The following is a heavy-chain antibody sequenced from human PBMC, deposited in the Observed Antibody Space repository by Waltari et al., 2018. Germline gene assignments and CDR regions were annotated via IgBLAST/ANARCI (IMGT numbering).Heavy chain of an antibody. Sequence: QVQLQQWGAGLLKPSETLSLTCAVYGGSFSGYYWSWIRQPPGKGLEWIGEINHSGSTNYNPSLKSRVTISVDTSKNQFSLKLSSVTAADTAVYYCARVGNRFKFDYWGQGTLVTVSS. J-gene: IGHJ4*02. CDR3: ARVGNRFKFDY. CDR1: GGSFSGYY. D-gene: IGHD3-3*01. CDR2: INHSGST. V-gene: IGHV4-34*01.